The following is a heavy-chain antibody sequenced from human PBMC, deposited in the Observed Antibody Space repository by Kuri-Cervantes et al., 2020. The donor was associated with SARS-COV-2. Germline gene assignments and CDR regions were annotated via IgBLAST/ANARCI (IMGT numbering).Heavy chain of an antibody. Sequence: ETLSLTCAASGFTFSSYSMNWVRQAPGKGLEWVSSISSSSSYIYYADSVKGRFTISRDNAKNSLYLQMNSLRAEDTAVYYCATELTYSSGWYGVWDYWGQGTLVTVSS. CDR2: ISSSSSYI. J-gene: IGHJ4*02. CDR1: GFTFSSYS. CDR3: ATELTYSSGWYGVWDY. V-gene: IGHV3-21*01. D-gene: IGHD6-19*01.